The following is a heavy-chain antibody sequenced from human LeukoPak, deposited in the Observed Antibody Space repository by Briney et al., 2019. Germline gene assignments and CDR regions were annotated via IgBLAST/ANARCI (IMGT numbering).Heavy chain of an antibody. CDR2: TNTRADET. CDR3: ERDPSDYEWQRGWYRDF. CDR1: GFSFSNYG. J-gene: IGHJ4*01. D-gene: IGHD6-19*01. V-gene: IGHV3-23*01. Sequence: AGGSLTLSCAASGFSFSNYGMSWFRQAPGKGLEWVSTTNTRADETHYADSVRGRFTIFRDNSKSTLALHMSNLRVEDTAVYYCERDPSDYEWQRGWYRDFWGRGSQVTVSS.